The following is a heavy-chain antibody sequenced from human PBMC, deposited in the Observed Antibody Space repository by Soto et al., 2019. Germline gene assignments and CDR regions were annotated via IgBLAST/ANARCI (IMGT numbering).Heavy chain of an antibody. Sequence: PGGSLSLSCAASGFTFSSYAMSWVRQAPGKGLEWVSAISGSGGSTYYADSEKGRFTISRDNSKNTLYLQMNSLRAEDTAVYYCAKLTRYYYDSSGYYLDYWGQGTLVTVSS. J-gene: IGHJ4*02. D-gene: IGHD3-22*01. V-gene: IGHV3-23*01. CDR2: ISGSGGST. CDR1: GFTFSSYA. CDR3: AKLTRYYYDSSGYYLDY.